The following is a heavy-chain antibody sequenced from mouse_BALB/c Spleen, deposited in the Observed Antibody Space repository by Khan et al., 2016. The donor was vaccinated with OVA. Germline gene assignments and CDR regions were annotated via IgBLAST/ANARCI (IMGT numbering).Heavy chain of an antibody. V-gene: IGHV1-7*01. Sequence: QIQLVQSGAELAKPGASVKMSCKASGYTFTTYWMHWVKQRPGQGLEWIGYINPTSGYTDYNEKFKDRATLSADKSSSTAYMQLSSLTSEDSAVYYCTRDRIDYWGQGNTLTGS. J-gene: IGHJ2*01. CDR1: GYTFTTYW. CDR3: TRDRIDY. CDR2: INPTSGYT.